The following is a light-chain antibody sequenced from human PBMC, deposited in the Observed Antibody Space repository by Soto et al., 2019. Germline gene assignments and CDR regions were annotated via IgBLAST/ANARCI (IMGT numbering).Light chain of an antibody. V-gene: IGKV1-39*01. Sequence: IQMTQSPSSLSASVGDTVTITCRASQPIDRYLNWFQQKSGQAPKLLVNAASTLRSGVPSRFSASGSGTDFTLTISSLQPEDFAVYYCQQYGSSRTFGQGTKVDIK. CDR2: AAS. CDR3: QQYGSSRT. J-gene: IGKJ1*01. CDR1: QPIDRY.